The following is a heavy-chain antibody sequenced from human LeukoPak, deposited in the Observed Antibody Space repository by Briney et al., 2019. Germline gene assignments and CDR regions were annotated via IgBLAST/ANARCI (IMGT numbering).Heavy chain of an antibody. CDR2: IYSSGST. V-gene: IGHV4-4*07. CDR3: AREYSSTSGRHFDY. CDR1: GGSFSSYY. J-gene: IGHJ4*02. D-gene: IGHD6-6*01. Sequence: SETLSLTCTVSGGSFSSYYWTWIRQTAEKGLEWIGRIYSSGSTNYNPSLRSRVTISVDKSKNQFSLNLTAVTAADTGVYHCAREYSSTSGRHFDYWGQGILVTVPS.